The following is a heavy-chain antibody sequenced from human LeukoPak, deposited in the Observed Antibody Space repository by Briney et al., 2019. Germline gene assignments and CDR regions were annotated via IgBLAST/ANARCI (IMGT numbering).Heavy chain of an antibody. CDR1: GFTFSRSP. Sequence: GGSLRLSCVASGFTFSRSPMTWVRQGPGKGLEWVSSISDDGYTTYYADSVKGRFTVSRDNSRDTLYVQMNSLRDEDTALYFCARVATLHSFYMDVWGKGTTVTISS. CDR3: ARVATLHSFYMDV. V-gene: IGHV3-23*01. J-gene: IGHJ6*03. CDR2: ISDDGYTT. D-gene: IGHD5-12*01.